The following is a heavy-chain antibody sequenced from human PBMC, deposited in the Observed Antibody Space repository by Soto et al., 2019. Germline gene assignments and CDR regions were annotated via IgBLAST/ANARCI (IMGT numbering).Heavy chain of an antibody. Sequence: QVQLVESGGGVVQPERSQRLSCAASDFTFGTYVMHWVRQAPGKGLEWVALISFDGSSQYYADSVKGRFTISRDNSRNTMYLQMNSLRTEETAVYYCAREMIPMIMGGMSAVDVLGHGTTVTVS. J-gene: IGHJ6*02. CDR2: ISFDGSSQ. CDR3: AREMIPMIMGGMSAVDV. D-gene: IGHD3-22*01. CDR1: DFTFGTYV. V-gene: IGHV3-30*04.